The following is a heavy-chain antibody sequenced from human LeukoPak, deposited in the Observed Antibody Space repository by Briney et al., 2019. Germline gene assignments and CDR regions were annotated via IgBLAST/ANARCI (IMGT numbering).Heavy chain of an antibody. Sequence: RRGESLKISCKGSGYSFTSYRIGWVRQMPGKGLEWMGIIYPGDSDTRYSPSFQGQVTISADKSISTAYLQWSSLKASDTAMYYSARHVGDYVDTAMDNYFDYWGQGTLVTVSS. J-gene: IGHJ4*02. CDR3: ARHVGDYVDTAMDNYFDY. D-gene: IGHD5-18*01. CDR2: IYPGDSDT. V-gene: IGHV5-51*01. CDR1: GYSFTSYR.